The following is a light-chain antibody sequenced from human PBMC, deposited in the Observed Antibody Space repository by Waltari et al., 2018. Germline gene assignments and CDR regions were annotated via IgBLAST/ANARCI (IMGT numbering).Light chain of an antibody. V-gene: IGKV1-33*01. CDR1: QDISNY. CDR2: DAS. J-gene: IGKJ2*03. Sequence: DFQMTQSPSFLPASPGAHVHITCEASQDISNYLNWYQQKPGTVPKLLISDASTLETGVPSRFSGTGSGTLFTFTINSLQPEDIGTYYCQQYDTPPYSFGQGTRVEMK. CDR3: QQYDTPPYS.